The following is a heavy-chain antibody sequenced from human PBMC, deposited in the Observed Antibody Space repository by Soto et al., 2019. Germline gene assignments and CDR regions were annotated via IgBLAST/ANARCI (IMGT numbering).Heavy chain of an antibody. CDR1: GYTFPSYG. CDR2: ISADNGNT. CDR3: ARGASAFDF. Sequence: GASVKVSCTASGYTFPSYGITWVRQAPGQGLEWMGWISADNGNTNYAQRLQGRVTLTTDTSTSTAYMELRSLRSDDTAVYYCARGASAFDFWGQGTMVTVSS. V-gene: IGHV1-18*01. J-gene: IGHJ3*01.